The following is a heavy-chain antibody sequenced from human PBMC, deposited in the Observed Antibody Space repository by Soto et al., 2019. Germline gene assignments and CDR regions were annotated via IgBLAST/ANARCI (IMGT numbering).Heavy chain of an antibody. V-gene: IGHV1-18*01. CDR1: GYTFTSYG. CDR2: ISAYNGNT. CDR3: ARDLAVGLVDY. J-gene: IGHJ4*02. Sequence: QVQLVQSGAEVKKPGASVKVSCKASGYTFTSYGISWVRQAPGQGLEWMGWISAYNGNTKYAQKLQGRITXTXYTSTSTAYMEVRSLRSDDTAVYYCARDLAVGLVDYWGQGTLVTVSS. D-gene: IGHD6-19*01.